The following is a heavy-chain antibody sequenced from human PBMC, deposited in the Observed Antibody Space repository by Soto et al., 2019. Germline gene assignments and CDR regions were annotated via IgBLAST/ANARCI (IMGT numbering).Heavy chain of an antibody. D-gene: IGHD3-22*01. Sequence: SETLSLTCAVYGGSFSGYYWSWIRQPPGKGLEWIGEINHSGSTNYNPSLKSRVTISVDTSKNQFSLKLSSVTAADTAVYYCARAPRSTMIVRRGALYYFYSWGRRTRFSVSS. V-gene: IGHV4-34*01. CDR2: INHSGST. J-gene: IGHJ4*02. CDR3: ARAPRSTMIVRRGALYYFYS. CDR1: GGSFSGYY.